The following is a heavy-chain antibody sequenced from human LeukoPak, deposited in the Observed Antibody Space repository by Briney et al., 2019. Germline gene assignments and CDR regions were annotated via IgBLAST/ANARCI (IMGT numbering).Heavy chain of an antibody. CDR2: IKQDGSEK. V-gene: IGHV3-7*01. Sequence: GGSLRLSCAASGFRVSDYWMSWVRQAPGKGLEWVANIKQDGSEKYYVDCVEGRFTISTDNTRNCLYKRMNSLRGEETAVYLCARSSVVGTAIRLWGYYFDQWGQGILVSVSS. CDR1: GFRVSDYW. CDR3: ARSSVVGTAIRLWGYYFDQ. J-gene: IGHJ4*02. D-gene: IGHD2-21*02.